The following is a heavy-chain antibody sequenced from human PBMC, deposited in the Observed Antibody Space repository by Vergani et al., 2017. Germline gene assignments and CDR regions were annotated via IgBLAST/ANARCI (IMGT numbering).Heavy chain of an antibody. CDR1: GSTFSSYA. CDR2: ISRSSSTI. Sequence: EVQLVESGGGLVQPGGSLRLSCAASGSTFSSYAMNWVRQAPGKGLEWVSYISRSSSTIYYADSVKGRFTISRDNAKNSLHLQMNNLRAEDTAVYYCAGQSRDVFCTNGVGPLGYWGQGALVTVSS. CDR3: AGQSRDVFCTNGVGPLGY. D-gene: IGHD2-8*01. J-gene: IGHJ4*02. V-gene: IGHV3-48*01.